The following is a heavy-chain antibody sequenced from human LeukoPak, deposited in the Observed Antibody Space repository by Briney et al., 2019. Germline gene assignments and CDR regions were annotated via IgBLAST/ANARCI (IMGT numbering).Heavy chain of an antibody. V-gene: IGHV3-21*01. Sequence: GGSLRLSCTASGFTFSSYSVNWVRQAPGKGLEWVSSISSSSSYIYYADSVKGRFTISRDNAKNSLYLQMNSLRAEDTAVYYCAKAVTTPYYYYYMDVWGKGTTVTVSS. J-gene: IGHJ6*03. D-gene: IGHD4-17*01. CDR1: GFTFSSYS. CDR3: AKAVTTPYYYYYMDV. CDR2: ISSSSSYI.